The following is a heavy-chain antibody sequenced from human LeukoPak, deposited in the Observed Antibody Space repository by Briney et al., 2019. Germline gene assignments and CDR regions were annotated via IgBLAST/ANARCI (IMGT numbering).Heavy chain of an antibody. V-gene: IGHV3-53*01. CDR3: ARDWSVAAPSDY. CDR2: IYSGGST. J-gene: IGHJ4*02. D-gene: IGHD2-15*01. Sequence: GGSLRLSCAASGFTVSSNYMSWARQAPGKGLEWVSVIYSGGSTYYADSVKGRFTISRDNSKNTLYLQMNSLRAEDTAVYYCARDWSVAAPSDYWGQGTLVTVSS. CDR1: GFTVSSNY.